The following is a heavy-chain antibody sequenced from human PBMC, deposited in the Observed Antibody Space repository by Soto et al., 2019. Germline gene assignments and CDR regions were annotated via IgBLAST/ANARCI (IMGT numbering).Heavy chain of an antibody. CDR1: GGTFCSQG. Sequence: SVKVSCKASGGTFCSQGIAWVRQAPGQGLEWMGGFIAMLGTPTYAKKVQGRATISADESLTSSYLELRSLRSEDTGVYFCARGVMANFHXWGQATVVTVSX. V-gene: IGHV1-69*13. J-gene: IGHJ4*02. D-gene: IGHD3-16*01. CDR2: FIAMLGTP. CDR3: ARGVMANFHX.